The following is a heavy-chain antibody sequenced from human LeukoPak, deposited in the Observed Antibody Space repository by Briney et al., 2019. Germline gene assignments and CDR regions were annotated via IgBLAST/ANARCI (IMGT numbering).Heavy chain of an antibody. J-gene: IGHJ6*02. Sequence: PGGSLRLSCAASGFTFSDYYMSWIRQAPGKGLEWVSYISSSGSTIYYADSVKGRFTISRDNAKNSLYLQMNSLRAEDTAVYYCARDEDGDYQRRYYYYGMDVWGQGTTVTVSS. CDR2: ISSSGSTI. D-gene: IGHD4-17*01. CDR3: ARDEDGDYQRRYYYYGMDV. V-gene: IGHV3-11*01. CDR1: GFTFSDYY.